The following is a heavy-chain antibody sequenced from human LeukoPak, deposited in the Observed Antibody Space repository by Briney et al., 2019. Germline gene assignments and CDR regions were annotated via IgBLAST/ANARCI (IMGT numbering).Heavy chain of an antibody. Sequence: SETLSLTRTVSGGSISSYYWNWIRQPPGKGLEWIGYIYYSGTTNYNPSLNSRVTISVDTSKNQFSLKLNSVTAADTAVYYCAGSSFSSGWPNWFDPWGQGTLVTVSS. D-gene: IGHD6-19*01. CDR2: IYYSGTT. CDR3: AGSSFSSGWPNWFDP. J-gene: IGHJ5*02. V-gene: IGHV4-59*08. CDR1: GGSISSYY.